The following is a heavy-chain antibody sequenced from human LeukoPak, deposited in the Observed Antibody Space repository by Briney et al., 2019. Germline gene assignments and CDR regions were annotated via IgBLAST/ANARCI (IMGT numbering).Heavy chain of an antibody. Sequence: GGSLRLSCTASKVTFSTYAMTWVRQAPGKGLEWISAISGSGGTTYYADSVKGRFTISRDSSKNTVYLQMNSLRVEDTAVYYCAKETENWNYHSYFYMDVWGKGTTVTVSS. CDR1: KVTFSTYA. V-gene: IGHV3-23*01. J-gene: IGHJ6*03. D-gene: IGHD1-7*01. CDR2: ISGSGGTT. CDR3: AKETENWNYHSYFYMDV.